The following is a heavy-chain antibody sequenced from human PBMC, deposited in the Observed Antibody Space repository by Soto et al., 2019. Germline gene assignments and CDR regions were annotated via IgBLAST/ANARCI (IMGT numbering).Heavy chain of an antibody. V-gene: IGHV5-10-1*01. D-gene: IGHD3-10*01. CDR1: GYSFTRYW. J-gene: IGHJ6*02. Sequence: PGESLKISGKGSGYSFTRYWISWVGQMPGKGQERMETIDPSLSYTNYSPSFQGHVTISADKSISTAYLQWSSLKASDTAMYYCARHRSERVLWFGSNYYYYYGMDVLGQGTTVTVSS. CDR3: ARHRSERVLWFGSNYYYYYGMDV. CDR2: IDPSLSYT.